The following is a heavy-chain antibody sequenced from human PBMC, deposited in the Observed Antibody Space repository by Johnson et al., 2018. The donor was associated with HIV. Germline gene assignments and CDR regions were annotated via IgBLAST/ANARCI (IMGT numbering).Heavy chain of an antibody. CDR2: ISWNSGSI. D-gene: IGHD3-22*01. Sequence: VQLVESGGGLVQPGRSLRLSCAASGFTFDDYAMHWVRQAPGKGLEWVSGISWNSGSIGYADSVKGRFTISRDNAKNSLYLQMNSLRAEDTALYYCAKDTPYYDSSGSAFDIWGQGTMVTVSS. J-gene: IGHJ3*02. CDR3: AKDTPYYDSSGSAFDI. CDR1: GFTFDDYA. V-gene: IGHV3-9*01.